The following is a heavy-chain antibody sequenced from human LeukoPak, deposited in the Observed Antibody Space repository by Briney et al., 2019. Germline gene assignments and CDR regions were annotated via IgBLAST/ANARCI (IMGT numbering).Heavy chain of an antibody. CDR2: ISNDGSKK. D-gene: IGHD3-16*01. J-gene: IGHJ5*02. CDR3: ANWGRFDP. CDR1: GFTVSSNY. Sequence: GGSLRLSCAASGFTVSSNYMSWVRQAPGKGLEWVAVISNDGSKKYYADSVRGRFTISRDNSKNTLYLQMNSLRADDTAVYYCANWGRFDPWGQGTLVTVSS. V-gene: IGHV3-30*18.